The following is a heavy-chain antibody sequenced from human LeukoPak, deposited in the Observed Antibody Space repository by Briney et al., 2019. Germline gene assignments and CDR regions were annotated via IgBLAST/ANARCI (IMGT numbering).Heavy chain of an antibody. CDR1: GGYIGSYY. V-gene: IGHV4-4*07. CDR2: IYTSENT. J-gene: IGHJ6*03. Sequence: SETLSLTCTVSGGYIGSYYWSWIRQPAGKGLEWIGRIYTSENTDYNPSLKSRVTMSVDMSTSQFSLRLTSVTAADTAVYYCAREGDYGDYSKSFYYMDVCGKGTTVTVSS. CDR3: AREGDYGDYSKSFYYMDV. D-gene: IGHD4-17*01.